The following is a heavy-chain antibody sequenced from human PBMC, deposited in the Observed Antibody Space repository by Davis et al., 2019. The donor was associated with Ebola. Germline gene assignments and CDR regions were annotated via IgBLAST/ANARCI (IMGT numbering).Heavy chain of an antibody. V-gene: IGHV3-48*04. J-gene: IGHJ5*02. CDR2: ISDSSTTI. CDR3: ARGNRYCSGDTCANWLDP. D-gene: IGHD2-15*01. Sequence: GESLKISCAASGFTFSAYSMNWVRQAPGKGLEWVSYISDSSTTIYYADSVKGRFTISRDNAKNTLYVQMNSLRAEDTAVYYCARGNRYCSGDTCANWLDPWGQGTLVTVSS. CDR1: GFTFSAYS.